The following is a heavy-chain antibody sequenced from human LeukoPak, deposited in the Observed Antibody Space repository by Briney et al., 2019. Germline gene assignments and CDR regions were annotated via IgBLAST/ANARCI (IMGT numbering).Heavy chain of an antibody. Sequence: SQTLSLTCTVSGGSISSGGYYWSWIRQHPGKGLEWIGYIYYSGSTYYNPSLKSRVTISVDTSKNQFSLKLSSVTAADTAVYYRAGVRIASGWYVGYYFDYWGQGTLVTVSS. J-gene: IGHJ4*02. CDR3: AGVRIASGWYVGYYFDY. D-gene: IGHD6-19*01. V-gene: IGHV4-31*03. CDR1: GGSISSGGYY. CDR2: IYYSGST.